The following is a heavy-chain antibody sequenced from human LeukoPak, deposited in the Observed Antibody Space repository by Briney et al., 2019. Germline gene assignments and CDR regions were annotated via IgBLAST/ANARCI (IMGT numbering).Heavy chain of an antibody. J-gene: IGHJ5*02. Sequence: GASVKVSCKASGYTFTGYYMHWVRQAPGQGLEWMGWINPNTADTNYAQKFQGRVTMTRDTSISTAYMELSRLRSDDTAVYYCAREGIWELGPGWFDPWGQGTLVTVSS. CDR1: GYTFTGYY. V-gene: IGHV1-2*02. D-gene: IGHD1-26*01. CDR2: INPNTADT. CDR3: AREGIWELGPGWFDP.